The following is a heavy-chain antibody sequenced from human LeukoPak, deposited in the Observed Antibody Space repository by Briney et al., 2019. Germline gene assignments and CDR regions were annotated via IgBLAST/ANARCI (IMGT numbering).Heavy chain of an antibody. CDR1: GYTFTDYG. CDR3: ARMWSTTTSGWNWFDP. J-gene: IGHJ5*02. V-gene: IGHV1-2*02. Sequence: GASVKVSCKASGYTFTDYGISWVRQAPGQGLEWMGWINPNSGDTNYAQKFQGRVTMTRDTSISTAYMDLSSLRSDDTAMYYCARMWSTTTSGWNWFDPWGQGTLVTVSS. CDR2: INPNSGDT. D-gene: IGHD1-1*01.